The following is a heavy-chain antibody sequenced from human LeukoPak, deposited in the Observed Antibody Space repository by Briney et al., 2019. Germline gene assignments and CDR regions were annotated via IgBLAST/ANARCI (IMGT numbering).Heavy chain of an antibody. Sequence: QSGGSLRLSCAASGFAFSTNYLSWVRQAPGERLEWGSVIYSDGSTYYTDSVKGRFTISRDNSKNTLYLQMNSLRPEDTAVYYCARDQRSESYYPWGWFDPWGQGTLVTVSS. V-gene: IGHV3-66*02. CDR1: GFAFSTNY. J-gene: IGHJ5*02. CDR2: IYSDGST. D-gene: IGHD1-26*01. CDR3: ARDQRSESYYPWGWFDP.